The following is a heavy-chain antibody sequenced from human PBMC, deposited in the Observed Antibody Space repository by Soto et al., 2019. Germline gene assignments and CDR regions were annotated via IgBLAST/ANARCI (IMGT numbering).Heavy chain of an antibody. J-gene: IGHJ4*02. D-gene: IGHD6-19*01. V-gene: IGHV3-23*01. Sequence: GGSLRLSCAASGFTFSSYAMSWVRQAPGKGLEWVSAISGSGGSTYYADSVKGRFTISRDNSKNTLYLQMNSLRAEDTAVYYCAKGLRIAVAGIDFPYWGQGTLVTVSS. CDR3: AKGLRIAVAGIDFPY. CDR1: GFTFSSYA. CDR2: ISGSGGST.